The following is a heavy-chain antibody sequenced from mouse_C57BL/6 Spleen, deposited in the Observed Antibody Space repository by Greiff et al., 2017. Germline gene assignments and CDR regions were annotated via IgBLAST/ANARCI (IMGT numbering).Heavy chain of an antibody. J-gene: IGHJ2*01. CDR1: GYTFTSYW. Sequence: QVQLQQPGAELVKPGASVKLSCKASGYTFTSYWITWVKQRPGQGLEWIGDIYPGSGSTNYNEKFKSKATLAVDTSSSTAYMQLSSLTSEDAAVYYGSRGGGGNHFDYWGQGTTLTVSS. V-gene: IGHV1-55*01. CDR3: SRGGGGNHFDY. CDR2: IYPGSGST.